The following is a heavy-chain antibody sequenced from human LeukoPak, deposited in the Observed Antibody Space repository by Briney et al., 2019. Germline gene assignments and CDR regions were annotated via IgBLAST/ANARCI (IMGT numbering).Heavy chain of an antibody. CDR3: ARVGPRDYYDSSGYLAHFDY. V-gene: IGHV3-20*04. CDR2: IDWNGGST. CDR1: GFTFSSSW. Sequence: PGGSLRLSCASSGFTFSSSWMSWVRQAPGKGLEWVSGIDWNGGSTGYADSVKGRFTISRDNAKNSLYLQMNSLRAEDTALYYCARVGPRDYYDSSGYLAHFDYWGQGTLVTVSS. J-gene: IGHJ4*02. D-gene: IGHD3-22*01.